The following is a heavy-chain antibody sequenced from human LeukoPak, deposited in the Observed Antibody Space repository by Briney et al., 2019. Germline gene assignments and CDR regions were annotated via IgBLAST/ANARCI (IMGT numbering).Heavy chain of an antibody. Sequence: GGSLRLSCTASGFTFNNYWMSWVRQAPGKGLEWVANIKQDGIEKYYVDSVKGRFTISRDNAKNTLYLQMNTLRVEDTAVYYCTRDLMDYDVSTGLHHYYMDVWGQGTTVTVSS. V-gene: IGHV3-7*01. CDR2: IKQDGIEK. CDR1: GFTFNNYW. J-gene: IGHJ6*02. D-gene: IGHD3-9*01. CDR3: TRDLMDYDVSTGLHHYYMDV.